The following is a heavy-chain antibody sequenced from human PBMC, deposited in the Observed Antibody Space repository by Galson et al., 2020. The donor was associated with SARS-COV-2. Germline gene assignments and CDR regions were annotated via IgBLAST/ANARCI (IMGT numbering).Heavy chain of an antibody. CDR1: GGSISSGDYY. D-gene: IGHD2-8*01. V-gene: IGHV4-30-4*01. CDR3: ARVSVYCTSGVCEYWYFDL. J-gene: IGHJ2*01. CDR2: IYYSGST. Sequence: ETSETLSLTCTVSGGSISSGDYYWSWIRQPPGKGLEWIGYIYYSGSTYYNPSLKSRVTISVDTSKNQFSLKLSSVTAADTAVYYCARVSVYCTSGVCEYWYFDLWGRGTLVTVSS.